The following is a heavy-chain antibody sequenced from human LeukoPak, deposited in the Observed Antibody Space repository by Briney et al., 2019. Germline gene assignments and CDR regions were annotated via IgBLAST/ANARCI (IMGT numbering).Heavy chain of an antibody. CDR1: GFIFSTYS. CDR3: ASGGIYYGAAFDF. V-gene: IGHV3-20*04. Sequence: GGSLRLSCAASGFIFSTYSMNWVRQAPGKGLEWVSGINWNGGSTGYADSVKGRFTISRDNAKNSLYLQMNSLRAEDTALYYCASGGIYYGAAFDFWGQGTLVTVSS. J-gene: IGHJ4*02. D-gene: IGHD1-26*01. CDR2: INWNGGST.